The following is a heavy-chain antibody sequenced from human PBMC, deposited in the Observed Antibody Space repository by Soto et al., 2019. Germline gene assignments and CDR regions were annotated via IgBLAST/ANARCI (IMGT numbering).Heavy chain of an antibody. CDR3: ARERGPVDTAMVTGLYYYYYYGMDV. Sequence: GASVKVSCKASGYTFTSYGISWVRQAPGQGLEWMGWISAYNGNTNYAQKLQGRVTMTTDTSTSTAYMELRSLRSDDTAVYYCARERGPVDTAMVTGLYYYYYYGMDVWGQGTTVTAP. CDR2: ISAYNGNT. J-gene: IGHJ6*02. V-gene: IGHV1-18*01. D-gene: IGHD5-18*01. CDR1: GYTFTSYG.